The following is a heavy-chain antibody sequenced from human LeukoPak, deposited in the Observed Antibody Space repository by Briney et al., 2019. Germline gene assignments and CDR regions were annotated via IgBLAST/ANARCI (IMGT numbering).Heavy chain of an antibody. Sequence: GASVKVSCKASGYTFTSYYMHWVRQAPGQGLEWMGIINPSGGSTSYAQKFQGRVTMTRDTSTSTVYMELSSLRSEDTAVYYCARNLERAVGTRDFDYWGQGTLVTVSS. CDR2: INPSGGST. CDR3: ARNLERAVGTRDFDY. J-gene: IGHJ4*02. D-gene: IGHD6-13*01. CDR1: GYTFTSYY. V-gene: IGHV1-46*01.